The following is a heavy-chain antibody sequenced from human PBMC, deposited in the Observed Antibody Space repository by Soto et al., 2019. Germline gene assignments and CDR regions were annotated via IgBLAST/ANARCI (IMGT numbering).Heavy chain of an antibody. CDR3: ARASGSDGMDV. V-gene: IGHV5-51*01. J-gene: IGHJ6*02. CDR1: GYSFTNYW. Sequence: PXESLTISCNGSGYSFTNYWIVWVRQMPGKGLEWMGSIYPADSDTRYRPSFQGQVTISADESITTAYLQWTSLKASDTAMYYCARASGSDGMDVWGQGTTVTVSS. CDR2: IYPADSDT.